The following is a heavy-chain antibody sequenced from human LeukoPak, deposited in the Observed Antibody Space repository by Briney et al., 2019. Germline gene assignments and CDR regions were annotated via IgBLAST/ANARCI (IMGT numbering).Heavy chain of an antibody. Sequence: SQTLSLTCAISGDSVSSNSAAWNWIRQSPSRGLEWLGRTYYRSKWYNDYAVSAKSRITINPDTSKNQFSLQLNSVTPEDTAVYYCARAGAGGYSYGFDKGEYFQHWGQGTLVTVSS. V-gene: IGHV6-1*01. D-gene: IGHD5-18*01. CDR3: ARAGAGGYSYGFDKGEYFQH. J-gene: IGHJ1*01. CDR2: TYYRSKWYN. CDR1: GDSVSSNSAA.